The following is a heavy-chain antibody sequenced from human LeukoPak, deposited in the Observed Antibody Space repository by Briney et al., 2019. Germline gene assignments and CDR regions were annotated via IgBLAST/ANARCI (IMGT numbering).Heavy chain of an antibody. V-gene: IGHV3-23*01. J-gene: IGHJ4*02. CDR1: GFTVSSYG. Sequence: PGGSLRLSCAASGFTVSSYGMSWVRQAPGKGLEWVSAISISGDDTYYANSVKGRFTVSRDISKNTLYLQMNSLRAEDTAVYYCVKVQPEINALGFYWGQGTLVTVSS. CDR2: ISISGDDT. CDR3: VKVQPEINALGFY. D-gene: IGHD7-27*01.